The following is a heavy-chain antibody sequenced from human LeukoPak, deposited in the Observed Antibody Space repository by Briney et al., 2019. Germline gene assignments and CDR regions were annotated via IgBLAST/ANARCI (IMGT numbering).Heavy chain of an antibody. CDR3: ARDPITIFGVGPTQNHYYYYMDV. CDR2: IYYSGST. J-gene: IGHJ6*03. D-gene: IGHD3-3*01. V-gene: IGHV4-30-4*01. Sequence: SETLSLTCTVSGGSISSGDYYWSWIRQPPGKGLEWIGYIYYSGSTYYNPSLKSRVTISVDTSKNQFSLKLSSVTAADTAVYYCARDPITIFGVGPTQNHYYYYMDVWGKGTTVTVSS. CDR1: GGSISSGDYY.